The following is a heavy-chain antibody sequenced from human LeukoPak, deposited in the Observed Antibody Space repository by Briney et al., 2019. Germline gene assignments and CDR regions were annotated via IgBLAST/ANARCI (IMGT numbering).Heavy chain of an antibody. Sequence: GKSLRLSCAASGFSFSHFGMHWVRQAPGKGLEWVAVISHDGTKKYSADSVKGRFTISRDNSKNMLFLQMNSLRLEDTAVYYCARGEQRYYYYYMDVWGKGTTVTVSS. V-gene: IGHV3-30*03. J-gene: IGHJ6*03. CDR1: GFSFSHFG. CDR2: ISHDGTKK. CDR3: ARGEQRYYYYYMDV. D-gene: IGHD6-25*01.